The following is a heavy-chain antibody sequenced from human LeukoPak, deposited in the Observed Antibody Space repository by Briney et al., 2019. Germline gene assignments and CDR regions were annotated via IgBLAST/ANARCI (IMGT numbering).Heavy chain of an antibody. D-gene: IGHD6-13*01. V-gene: IGHV1-18*01. CDR2: ISANTGKT. CDR3: AKVAGDRMDY. J-gene: IGHJ4*02. CDR1: GYTFATYG. Sequence: GASVKVSCKASGYTFATYGFCWVRQAPGHGLKWMGWISANTGKTDYAQKFQGRVAMTTDTSTSTAYMELRSLRPNDTAVYFCAKVAGDRMDYWGQGTLVTVSS.